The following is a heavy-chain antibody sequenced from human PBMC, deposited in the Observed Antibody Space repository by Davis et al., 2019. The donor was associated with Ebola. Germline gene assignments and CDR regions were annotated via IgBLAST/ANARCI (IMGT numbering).Heavy chain of an antibody. V-gene: IGHV4-4*02. D-gene: IGHD5-24*01. CDR2: IHHSGST. CDR1: GVSITNNNW. J-gene: IGHJ3*02. Sequence: PSETLSLTCAVSGVSITNNNWWSWVRQPPGKGLEWIGEIHHSGSTNYNPSFKSRVTISVDKSNNHFSLSLTSVTAADTAVYYCARGWAFDIWGQGTMVTVSS. CDR3: ARGWAFDI.